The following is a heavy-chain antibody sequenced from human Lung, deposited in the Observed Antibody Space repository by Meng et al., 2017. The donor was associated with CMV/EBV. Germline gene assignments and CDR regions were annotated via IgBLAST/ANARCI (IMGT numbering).Heavy chain of an antibody. D-gene: IGHD5-18*01. CDR3: ARGARRLNSPYHYYYGMDV. CDR2: IYYSGST. V-gene: IGHV4-59*07. CDR1: GGSISRYY. J-gene: IGHJ6*02. Sequence: SDTLSLLCTVSGGSISRYYWSWIRQPPGKGLEWIGYIYYSGSTNYNPSLKSRVTITVDTSKNLFSLKLSSVTSADTAVYYCARGARRLNSPYHYYYGMDVWGQGTTVTVSS.